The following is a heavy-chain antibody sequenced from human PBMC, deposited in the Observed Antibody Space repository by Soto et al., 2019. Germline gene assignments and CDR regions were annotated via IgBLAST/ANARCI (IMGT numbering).Heavy chain of an antibody. V-gene: IGHV3-30*04. J-gene: IGHJ3*02. CDR3: ARGPLTDVDGDDAFDI. CDR1: GFTFSSYA. D-gene: IGHD4-17*01. CDR2: ISYDGSNK. Sequence: RGSLRLSCAASGFTFSSYAMHWVRQAPGKGLEWVAVISYDGSNKYYADSVKGRFTISRDNSKNTLYLQMNSLRAEDTAVYDCARGPLTDVDGDDAFDIWGQGTMVTVSS.